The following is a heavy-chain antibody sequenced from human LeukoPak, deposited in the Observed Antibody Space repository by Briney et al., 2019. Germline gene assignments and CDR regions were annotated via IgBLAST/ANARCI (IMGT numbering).Heavy chain of an antibody. CDR2: ISAYNGNT. CDR1: GYTFTSYG. Sequence: ASVKVSCKASGYTFTSYGISWVRQAPGQGLEWMGWISAYNGNTNYAQKLQGRVTMTTDTPTSTAYMELRSLRSDDTAVYYCARDLSTAMVAYYFDYWGQGTLVTVSS. V-gene: IGHV1-18*01. CDR3: ARDLSTAMVAYYFDY. J-gene: IGHJ4*02. D-gene: IGHD5-18*01.